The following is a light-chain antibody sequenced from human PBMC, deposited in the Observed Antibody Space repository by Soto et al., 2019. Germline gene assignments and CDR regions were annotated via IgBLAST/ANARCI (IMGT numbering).Light chain of an antibody. J-gene: IGKJ5*01. Sequence: IQLTQSPSILSASVGDRVTITCRASQDISSFLAWYQQKPGKAPNLLIYGASTLQSGVPSRFSGSGSGTEFTLTITSLQSEDFAVYYCQQYNNWPPITFGQRTRLEIK. CDR1: QDISSF. V-gene: IGKV1-9*01. CDR3: QQYNNWPPIT. CDR2: GAS.